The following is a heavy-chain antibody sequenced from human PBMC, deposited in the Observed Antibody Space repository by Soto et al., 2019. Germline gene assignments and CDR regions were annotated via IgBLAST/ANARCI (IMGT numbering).Heavy chain of an antibody. Sequence: EVVLLQSGADLVQPGGSLRLSCAASGFTFSDYAMTWVRQAPGKGLEWVSDISDGDGDTHYADSVRGRFVISRDNSKNTLFLEMNSLRAEDAAVYYCAKGRTYFDFWGQGSLVTVSS. J-gene: IGHJ4*02. CDR3: AKGRTYFDF. CDR2: ISDGDGDT. V-gene: IGHV3-23*01. CDR1: GFTFSDYA.